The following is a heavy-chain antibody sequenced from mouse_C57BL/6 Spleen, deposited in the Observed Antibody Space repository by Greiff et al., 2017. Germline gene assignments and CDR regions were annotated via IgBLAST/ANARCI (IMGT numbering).Heavy chain of an antibody. CDR2: INPNNGGT. Sequence: EVQLQESGPELVKPGASVKIPCKASGYTFTDYNMDWVKQSHGKSLEWIGDINPNNGGTIYNQKFKGKATLTVDKSSSTAYMELRSLTSEDTAVYYCARDYYGTPGAMDYWGQGTSVTVSS. D-gene: IGHD2-1*01. CDR1: GYTFTDYN. V-gene: IGHV1-18*01. J-gene: IGHJ4*01. CDR3: ARDYYGTPGAMDY.